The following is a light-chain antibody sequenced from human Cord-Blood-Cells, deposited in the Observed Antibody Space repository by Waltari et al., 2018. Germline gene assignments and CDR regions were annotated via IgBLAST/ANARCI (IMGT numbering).Light chain of an antibody. CDR2: DAS. CDR3: QQRSNWPRFT. Sequence: ELVLTQSPATLSLSPGDRAPLSCRASQSFSSYLAWYQQKPGQAPRLLIYDASNRATGIPARFSGSGSGTDFTLTISSLEPEDFAVYYCQQRSNWPRFTFGPGTKVDIK. J-gene: IGKJ3*01. CDR1: QSFSSY. V-gene: IGKV3-11*01.